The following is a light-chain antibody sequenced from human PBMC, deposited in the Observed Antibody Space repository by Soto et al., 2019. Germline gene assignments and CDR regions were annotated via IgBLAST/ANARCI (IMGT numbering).Light chain of an antibody. V-gene: IGLV1-40*01. Sequence: QSVLTQPPSVSGAQGQRVTISCTGSSSNIGAGYDVHWYQQVPGTAPKLLIYGNINRPSGVPDRFSGSKSGTSASLAITGLQADDEADYYCQSYDSSLTVVFGGGTKVTVL. CDR3: QSYDSSLTVV. J-gene: IGLJ2*01. CDR1: SSNIGAGYD. CDR2: GNI.